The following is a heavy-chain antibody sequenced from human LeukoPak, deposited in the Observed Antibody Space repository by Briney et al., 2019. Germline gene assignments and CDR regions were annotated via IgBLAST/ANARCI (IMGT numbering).Heavy chain of an antibody. D-gene: IGHD4-17*01. V-gene: IGHV3-30-3*02. CDR3: AKIGYGDQRLFDY. J-gene: IGHJ4*02. CDR1: EFIFSRYV. Sequence: GGSLRLSCAASEFIFSRYVMHWVRQAPGKGLEWVAVISYDGSNKYYADSVKGRFTISRDNSKNTLYLQMNSLRAEDTAVYYCAKIGYGDQRLFDYWGQGTLVTVSS. CDR2: ISYDGSNK.